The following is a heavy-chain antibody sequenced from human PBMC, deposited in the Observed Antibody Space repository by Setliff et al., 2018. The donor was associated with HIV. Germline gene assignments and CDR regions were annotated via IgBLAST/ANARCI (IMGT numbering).Heavy chain of an antibody. CDR2: ISGSGDIT. CDR3: ANWAGVAEGFYGPFDY. CDR1: GFSFRSYA. D-gene: IGHD3-10*01. J-gene: IGHJ4*02. V-gene: IGHV3-23*01. Sequence: GGSLRLSCAASGFSFRSYAVSWVRQAPGKGLEWVSVISGSGDITYYRESVKGRFTVSRDNSKNTLYLQMNSLRAEDTAVYYCANWAGVAEGFYGPFDYWGQGTLVTVSS.